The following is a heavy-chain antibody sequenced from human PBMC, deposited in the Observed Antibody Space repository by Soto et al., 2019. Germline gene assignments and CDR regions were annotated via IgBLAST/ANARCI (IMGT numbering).Heavy chain of an antibody. CDR3: ARDSITGTTIYGMDV. V-gene: IGHV4-34*01. CDR2: INHSGST. CDR1: GGSFSGYY. J-gene: IGHJ6*02. D-gene: IGHD1-7*01. Sequence: QVQLQQWGAGLLKPSETLSLTCAVYGGSFSGYYWSWIRQPPGKGLEWIGEINHSGSTNYNPSLKSRVTLSVDTSKNQFSLKLSSVTAADTAVYYCARDSITGTTIYGMDVWGQGTTVTVSS.